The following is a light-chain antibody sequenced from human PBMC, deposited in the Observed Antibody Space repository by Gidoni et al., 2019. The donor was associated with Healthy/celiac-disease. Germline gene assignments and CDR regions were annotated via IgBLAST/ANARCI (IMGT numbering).Light chain of an antibody. V-gene: IGLV2-14*01. CDR1: SSDVGCYNY. J-gene: IGLJ2*01. CDR3: SSYTSSIPVV. Sequence: QSALTQPDSVSGSPGQSISISCTGTSSDVGCYNYVSWYQQHPGKAPKLMIDDVSNRPSGVSNRFSGSKSGNTASLTISGLQAEDEADYYCSSYTSSIPVVFGGGTKLTVL. CDR2: DVS.